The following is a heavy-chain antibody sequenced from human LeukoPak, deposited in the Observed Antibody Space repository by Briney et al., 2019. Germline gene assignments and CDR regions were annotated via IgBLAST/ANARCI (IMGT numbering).Heavy chain of an antibody. D-gene: IGHD3-16*01. V-gene: IGHV1-2*02. CDR1: GYIFTGYY. CDR3: ARSTGTTFGFSDY. J-gene: IGHJ4*02. CDR2: SNPNSSGT. Sequence: GASVKVSCKASGYIFTGYYMHWVRQAPGQGLEWMGWSNPNSSGTNYAQKFQGRVTMTRDPSIGTAYMELSRLRSDDTAVYYCARSTGTTFGFSDYWGQGTLVTVSS.